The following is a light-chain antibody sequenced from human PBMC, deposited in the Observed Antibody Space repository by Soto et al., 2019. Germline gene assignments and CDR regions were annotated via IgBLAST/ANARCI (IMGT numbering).Light chain of an antibody. Sequence: QSVLTQPPSVSAAPGQKVTISCSGSSSNIGNNYVSWYQQLPGTAPKLLIYENNKRPSGIPDRFSGSKSGTSATLGITGLQTGDEADYYCGTWDSSLSANVFGTGTQLTVL. CDR1: SSNIGNNY. J-gene: IGLJ1*01. CDR2: ENN. V-gene: IGLV1-51*02. CDR3: GTWDSSLSANV.